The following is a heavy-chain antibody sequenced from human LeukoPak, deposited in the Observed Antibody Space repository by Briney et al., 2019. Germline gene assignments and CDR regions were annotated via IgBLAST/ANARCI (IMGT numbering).Heavy chain of an antibody. J-gene: IGHJ5*02. CDR2: INSDGSST. V-gene: IGHV3-74*01. CDR3: ARDDARDSNYSDWFDP. D-gene: IGHD4-11*01. CDR1: GFTFSSYW. Sequence: QPGGSLRFSCAASGFTFSSYWMHWVRPAPGKGLVWVSRINSDGSSTSYADSVKGRFTISRDNAKNTLYLQMNSLRAEDTAVYYCARDDARDSNYSDWFDPWGQGTLVTVSS.